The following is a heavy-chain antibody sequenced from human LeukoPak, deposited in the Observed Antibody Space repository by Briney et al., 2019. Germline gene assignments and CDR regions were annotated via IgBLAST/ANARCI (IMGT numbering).Heavy chain of an antibody. V-gene: IGHV3-7*01. D-gene: IGHD3-16*01. CDR3: VAWGSLVV. CDR1: GFTFGFTFRSFW. Sequence: GGSLRLSCTASGFTFGFTFRSFWMSWVRQAPGKGLDWVAHIKEDGTRKYYVDSARGRFTISRDNAKNSLFLQMNSLRVEDTAVFYCVAWGSLVVWGQGTLVTVSS. J-gene: IGHJ4*02. CDR2: IKEDGTRK.